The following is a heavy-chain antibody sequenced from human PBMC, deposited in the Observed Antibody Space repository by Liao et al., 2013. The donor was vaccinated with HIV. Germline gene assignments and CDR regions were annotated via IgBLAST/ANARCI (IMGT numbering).Heavy chain of an antibody. J-gene: IGHJ2*01. CDR2: ISHSGAT. CDR3: ARGVRAAVARYWHFDL. CDR1: GGSFSDYY. D-gene: IGHD6-19*01. Sequence: QVQLQQWGAGLLKPSETLSLTCAAYGGSFSDYYWSWIRQSPGKGLEWIGHISHSGATHYNPSLKSRVRLSVATSSRQFSLTLSSVTAADTAVYYCARGVRAAVARYWHFDLWGRGTLVTVSS. V-gene: IGHV4-34*01.